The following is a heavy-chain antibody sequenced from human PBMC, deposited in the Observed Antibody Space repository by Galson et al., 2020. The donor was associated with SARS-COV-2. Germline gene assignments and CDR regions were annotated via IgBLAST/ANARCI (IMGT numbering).Heavy chain of an antibody. CDR2: FDPEDGET. Sequence: ASVKVSCKVSGYTLTELSMHWVRQAPGKGLEWMGGFDPEDGETIYAQKFQGRVTMTEDTSTDTAYMELSSLRSEDTAVYYCATEPAYSSSWDFDYWGQGTLVTVSS. CDR3: ATEPAYSSSWDFDY. D-gene: IGHD6-13*01. V-gene: IGHV1-24*01. CDR1: GYTLTELS. J-gene: IGHJ4*02.